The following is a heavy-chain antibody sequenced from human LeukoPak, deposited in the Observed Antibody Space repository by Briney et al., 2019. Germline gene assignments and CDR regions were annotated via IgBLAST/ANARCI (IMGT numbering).Heavy chain of an antibody. CDR2: ISSSSSYI. V-gene: IGHV3-21*01. J-gene: IGHJ4*02. CDR3: ARGAFAGGYFDY. Sequence: GGSLRLSCAASGFTSSSYIMYWVRQAPGKGLEWVSSISSSSSYIYYADSVKGRFTISRDNAKNSLYLQMNSLRAEDTAVYYCARGAFAGGYFDYWGQGTLVTVSS. D-gene: IGHD6-13*01. CDR1: GFTSSSYI.